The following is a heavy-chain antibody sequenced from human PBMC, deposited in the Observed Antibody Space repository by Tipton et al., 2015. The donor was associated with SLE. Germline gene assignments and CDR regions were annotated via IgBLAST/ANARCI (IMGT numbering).Heavy chain of an antibody. D-gene: IGHD2-21*01. CDR3: TRGGIFL. J-gene: IGHJ4*02. CDR1: GGSITDFY. Sequence: TLSLTCSVSGGSITDFYWSWLRKPPGKGLPWIGFMFYIGNSEYNPSLKSRVTISIDTSKSQYSLNLTSVTAADTAVYYCTRGGIFLWGQGKLVTVSS. V-gene: IGHV4-59*01. CDR2: MFYIGNS.